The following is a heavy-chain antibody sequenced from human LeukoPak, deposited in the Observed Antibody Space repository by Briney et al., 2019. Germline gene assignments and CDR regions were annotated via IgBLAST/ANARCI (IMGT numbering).Heavy chain of an antibody. Sequence: GSLRLSCAASGVTFSSYGMHWVSQAPGKGLEWVAVISNDGSNKHYADSVKGRFTISRDDSKNTLYLQMNSLRAEDTAVYYCAKDLTGVNYCLDQWGQGTLVTFSS. V-gene: IGHV3-30*18. CDR3: AKDLTGVNYCLDQ. D-gene: IGHD2/OR15-2a*01. CDR1: GVTFSSYG. J-gene: IGHJ1*01. CDR2: ISNDGSNK.